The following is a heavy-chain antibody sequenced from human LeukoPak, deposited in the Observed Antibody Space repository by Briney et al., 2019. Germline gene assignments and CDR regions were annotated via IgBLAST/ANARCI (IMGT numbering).Heavy chain of an antibody. CDR3: ARIIDP. CDR2: IYHSGST. Sequence: SKTLSLTCTVSGYSISSGYYWGWIRQPPGKGLEWIGSIYHSGSTYYNPSLKSRVTISVDTSKNQFSLKLSSVTAADTAVYYCARIIDPWGQGTLVTVSS. CDR1: GYSISSGYY. V-gene: IGHV4-38-2*02. J-gene: IGHJ5*02.